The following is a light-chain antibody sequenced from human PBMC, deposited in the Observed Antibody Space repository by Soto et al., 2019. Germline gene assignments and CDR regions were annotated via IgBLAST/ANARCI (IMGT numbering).Light chain of an antibody. J-gene: IGKJ2*01. V-gene: IGKV3-15*01. CDR2: GAS. CDR3: LHFYSYPYS. CDR1: QSVSDK. Sequence: EIVMTQSPATLSVSPGERATLSCRASQSVSDKSAWYQQKPGQAPRLLIFGASTRATGIPARFSGSGSGTEFTLTISSLQPEDFATYYCLHFYSYPYSFGQGTKLEIK.